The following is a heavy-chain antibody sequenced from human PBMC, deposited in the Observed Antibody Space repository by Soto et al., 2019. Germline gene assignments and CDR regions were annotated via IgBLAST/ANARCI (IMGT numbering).Heavy chain of an antibody. V-gene: IGHV2-26*01. CDR3: DRRLLPAESSPGSAP. Sequence: QVTLKESGPVLVKPTETLTLRCTVSGLSITDSEMGVSWIRQPPGQPLEWLAHIDSSGEKSYRTFLKSRLATPKNIPKGQIVFTMTKMAPAEQANSSCDRRLLPAESSPGSAPWGQGIPVTVSS. CDR2: IDSSGEK. J-gene: IGHJ5*02. D-gene: IGHD3-10*01. CDR1: GLSITDSEMG.